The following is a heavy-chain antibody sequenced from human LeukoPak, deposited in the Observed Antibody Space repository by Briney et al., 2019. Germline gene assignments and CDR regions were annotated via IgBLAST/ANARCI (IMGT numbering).Heavy chain of an antibody. V-gene: IGHV3-23*01. CDR3: AKWGYYYDSSGYWNWFDP. CDR1: GFTFGSYA. D-gene: IGHD3-22*01. CDR2: ISGSGGST. Sequence: GGSLRLSCATSGFTFGSYAMTWVRQAPGKGLEWVSAISGSGGSTYYADSVKGRFTISRVNSKNTLYLQMNSLRAEDTAVYYCAKWGYYYDSSGYWNWFDPWGQGTLVTVSS. J-gene: IGHJ5*02.